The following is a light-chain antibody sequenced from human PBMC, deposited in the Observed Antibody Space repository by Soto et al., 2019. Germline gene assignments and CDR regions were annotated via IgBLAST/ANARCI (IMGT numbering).Light chain of an antibody. Sequence: EILLTQSPATLSLSPGERATLSCRASQSVSSNLAWYQQKPGQAPRILIYDTSNRATGVPARFSGSGSGTDFTLTISSLEPEDFAVYYCQQRYNWPPITFGQGTRLEIK. V-gene: IGKV3-11*01. CDR3: QQRYNWPPIT. CDR2: DTS. CDR1: QSVSSN. J-gene: IGKJ5*01.